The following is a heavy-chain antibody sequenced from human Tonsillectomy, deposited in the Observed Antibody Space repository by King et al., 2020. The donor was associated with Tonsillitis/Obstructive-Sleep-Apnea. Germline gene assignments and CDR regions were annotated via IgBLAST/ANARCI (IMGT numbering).Heavy chain of an antibody. V-gene: IGHV3-20*04. D-gene: IGHD2-2*02. CDR3: ARVGCSSTSCYIDY. Sequence: AQLVQSGGGVVRPGGALRLSCAASGFTFDEYGMSWVRQAPGKGLEWVSGVNWNGGSKGYADSLKGRFHISRDNAKNSLYLQMNSLRAEYTALYYCARVGCSSTSCYIDYWGQGTLVTVSS. CDR2: VNWNGGSK. J-gene: IGHJ4*02. CDR1: GFTFDEYG.